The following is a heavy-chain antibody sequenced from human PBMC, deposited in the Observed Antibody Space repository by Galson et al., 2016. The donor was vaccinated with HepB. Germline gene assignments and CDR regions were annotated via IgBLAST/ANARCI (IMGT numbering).Heavy chain of an antibody. J-gene: IGHJ6*02. CDR3: ARIRRDYYFGMDA. Sequence: SVKVSCKASGFPLTSYGIIWVRQAPRQGLEWMGWISPYNDDTNYPQKFQGRVTVTADTSTNTVYMELRSLGSDDTAVYYCARIRRDYYFGMDAWGLGTTVIVSS. V-gene: IGHV1-18*01. CDR1: GFPLTSYG. CDR2: ISPYNDDT.